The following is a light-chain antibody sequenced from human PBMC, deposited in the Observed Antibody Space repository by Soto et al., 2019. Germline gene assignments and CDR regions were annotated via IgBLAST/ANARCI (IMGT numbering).Light chain of an antibody. V-gene: IGKV1D-12*01. CDR1: QGISRS. Sequence: DIQMTQSPSSVSASVGDRVTISCQASQGISRSLAWYQQKLGKAPKLLIYAASSLQSGVPSRFSGSGFGTDFTLTISSLQPEDSAIYYCQQADTFPITFGQGTRLEIK. CDR2: AAS. CDR3: QQADTFPIT. J-gene: IGKJ5*01.